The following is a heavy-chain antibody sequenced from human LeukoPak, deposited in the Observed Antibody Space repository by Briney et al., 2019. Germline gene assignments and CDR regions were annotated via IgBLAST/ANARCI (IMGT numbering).Heavy chain of an antibody. J-gene: IGHJ3*02. V-gene: IGHV4-4*07. Sequence: SETLSLTCTVSSGSISSYYWRWIRQPAGKGLEWIGRFYTSGSTNYNPSLKSRVTMSVDTSKNQFSLKLSSVTAADTAVYYCARSDGYGLVGIWGQGTMVTVSS. CDR1: SGSISSYY. CDR2: FYTSGST. CDR3: ARSDGYGLVGI. D-gene: IGHD3-10*01.